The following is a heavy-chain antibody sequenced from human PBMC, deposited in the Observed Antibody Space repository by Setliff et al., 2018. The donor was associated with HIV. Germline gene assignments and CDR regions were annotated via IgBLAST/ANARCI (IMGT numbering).Heavy chain of an antibody. CDR2: INHSGST. V-gene: IGHV4-34*01. CDR3: ARGSRQLTIFGVVFKTNYYFMDV. D-gene: IGHD3-3*01. CDR1: GGSFSGYN. Sequence: SETLSLTCAVYGGSFSGYNWSWIRQPPGKGLKWIGEINHSGSTNYNPSLKTRVTISVDTSKNQFSLKLSSVTAADTAVYYCARGSRQLTIFGVVFKTNYYFMDVWGKGTAVTVSS. J-gene: IGHJ6*03.